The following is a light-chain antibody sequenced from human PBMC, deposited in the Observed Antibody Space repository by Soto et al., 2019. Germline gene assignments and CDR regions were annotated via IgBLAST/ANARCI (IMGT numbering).Light chain of an antibody. CDR3: QTWGAGIA. CDR1: SGHSNYA. CDR2: VDSDGSH. V-gene: IGLV4-69*01. Sequence: QLVLTQSPSASASLGASVKLTCTLSSGHSNYAIAWHQQQPEKGTRFLMKVDSDGSHTKGDGIPDRFSGSSSGAERYLTISTLQSEDEADYYCQTWGAGIAFGGGTKLTVL. J-gene: IGLJ3*02.